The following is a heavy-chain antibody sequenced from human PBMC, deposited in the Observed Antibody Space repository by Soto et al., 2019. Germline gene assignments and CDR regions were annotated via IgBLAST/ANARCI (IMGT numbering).Heavy chain of an antibody. V-gene: IGHV3-30-3*01. CDR1: GFTFSSYA. CDR2: ISYDGSNK. CDR3: ARARMGGNWFDP. D-gene: IGHD3-16*01. J-gene: IGHJ5*02. Sequence: QVQLVESGGGVVQPGRSLRLSCAASGFTFSSYAMHWVRQAPGKGLEWVAVISYDGSNKYYADSVKGRFTISRDNSKNTLYLQMNSLRAEDTAVYYCARARMGGNWFDPWGPGTLVTVSS.